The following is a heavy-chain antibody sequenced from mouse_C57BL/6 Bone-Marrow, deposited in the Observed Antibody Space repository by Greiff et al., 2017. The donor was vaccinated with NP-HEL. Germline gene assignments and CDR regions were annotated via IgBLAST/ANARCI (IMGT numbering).Heavy chain of an antibody. J-gene: IGHJ2*01. Sequence: EVKLVESGAELVRPGASVKLSCTASGFNIKDDYMHWVKQRPEQGLEWIGWIDPENGDTEYASKFQGKATITADTSSNTAYLQLSSLTSEDTAVYYCTSDSYSYFGYWGQGTTLTVSS. V-gene: IGHV14-4*01. D-gene: IGHD2-12*01. CDR1: GFNIKDDY. CDR2: IDPENGDT. CDR3: TSDSYSYFGY.